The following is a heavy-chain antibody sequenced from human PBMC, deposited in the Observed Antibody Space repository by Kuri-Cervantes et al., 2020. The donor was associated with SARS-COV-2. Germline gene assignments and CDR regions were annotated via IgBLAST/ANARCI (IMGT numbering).Heavy chain of an antibody. J-gene: IGHJ6*02. Sequence: GVSLKSPCAASGFTWSSYSMNWVRQALGKGLEWVSSISSSRNYIYYADSVKGRFTISRDNAKNSLYLQMNSLRAADTAVYYCARDRDGYSSSWYGGYYYGMDVWGQGTTVTVSS. CDR1: GFTWSSYS. V-gene: IGHV3-21*01. CDR3: ARDRDGYSSSWYGGYYYGMDV. D-gene: IGHD6-13*01. CDR2: ISSSRNYI.